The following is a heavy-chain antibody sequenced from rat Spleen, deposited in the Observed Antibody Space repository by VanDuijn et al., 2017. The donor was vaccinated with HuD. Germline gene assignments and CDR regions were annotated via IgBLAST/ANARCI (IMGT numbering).Heavy chain of an antibody. Sequence: EVQLVESGGGLVQPGRSMKLSCAASGFTFSDYDMSWVRQAPRKSLEWVATINYDGSSIYYRDTVKGRFTISRDNAKSTLYLQMDSLRSEDTATYYCATGRYHGYTSWYFDYWGQGVMVTVSS. D-gene: IGHD1-9*01. J-gene: IGHJ2*01. CDR3: ATGRYHGYTSWYFDY. CDR2: INYDGSSI. CDR1: GFTFSDYD. V-gene: IGHV5-7*01.